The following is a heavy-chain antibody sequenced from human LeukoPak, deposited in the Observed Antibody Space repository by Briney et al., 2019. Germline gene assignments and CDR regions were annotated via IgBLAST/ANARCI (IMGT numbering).Heavy chain of an antibody. D-gene: IGHD2-15*01. Sequence: GGSLKLSCAASGFTFSGSAMHWVRQASGKGLEWVGRIRSKANSYATAYAASVKGRFTISRDDSKSTAYLQMNSLKTEDTAVYYCTSPDSAYCSGGSCHPTYWGQGTLVTVSS. V-gene: IGHV3-73*01. CDR2: IRSKANSYAT. CDR3: TSPDSAYCSGGSCHPTY. J-gene: IGHJ4*02. CDR1: GFTFSGSA.